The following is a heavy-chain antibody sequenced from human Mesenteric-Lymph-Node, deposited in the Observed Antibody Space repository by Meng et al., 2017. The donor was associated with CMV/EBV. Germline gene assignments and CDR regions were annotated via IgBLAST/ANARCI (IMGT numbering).Heavy chain of an antibody. CDR1: GFTFSSYA. J-gene: IGHJ4*02. CDR3: TGEGRYYDSSGYPVRYFDY. Sequence: GESLMISWAASGFTFSSYAMHWGRPAPGKGLERGAVISYDGSNKYSADSVTGSFTNSRDNSKNTLYLQMNSLGAEDTAVYYCTGEGRYYDSSGYPVRYFDYWGQGTLVTVSS. V-gene: IGHV3-30*04. CDR2: ISYDGSNK. D-gene: IGHD3-22*01.